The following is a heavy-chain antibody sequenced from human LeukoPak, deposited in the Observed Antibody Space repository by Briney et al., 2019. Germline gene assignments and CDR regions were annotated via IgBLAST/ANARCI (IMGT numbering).Heavy chain of an antibody. CDR2: INPSGGST. CDR1: GYTFTSYY. Sequence: AASVKVSCKASGYTFTSYYMHWVRQAPGQGLEWMGIINPSGGSTSYAQKFQGRVTMTRDTSTSTVYMELSSLRSEDTAVYYCARGAPYDFRSGYWNYYGMDVWGQGTTVTVSS. V-gene: IGHV1-46*01. D-gene: IGHD3-3*01. J-gene: IGHJ6*02. CDR3: ARGAPYDFRSGYWNYYGMDV.